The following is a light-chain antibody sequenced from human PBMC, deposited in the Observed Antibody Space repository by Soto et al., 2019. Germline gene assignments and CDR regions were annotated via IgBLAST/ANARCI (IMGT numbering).Light chain of an antibody. V-gene: IGKV3-15*01. CDR1: QSVSSN. CDR3: QQYDNWWT. J-gene: IGKJ1*01. Sequence: EIVMTQSPVTLSVSPVERVTLSCRASQSVSSNLAWYQQKPGQAPRLLIYGASTRATGIPARFSGSGSGTEFTLTISSLQSEDFAVYYCQQYDNWWTFGQGTKVDIK. CDR2: GAS.